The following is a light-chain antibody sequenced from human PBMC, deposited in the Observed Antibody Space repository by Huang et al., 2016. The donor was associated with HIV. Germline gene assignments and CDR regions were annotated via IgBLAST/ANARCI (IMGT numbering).Light chain of an antibody. J-gene: IGKJ2*01. Sequence: EIVMTQSPATLSVSPGESSTLSCRAIQSINSNLAWYQQKPGQAPRHLIYGASTRATGSAARFRGGGSGTEFTLTISSLQSEDVAVYYCQQYHSWPPGTFGQGTKLDIK. CDR3: QQYHSWPPGT. CDR1: QSINSN. CDR2: GAS. V-gene: IGKV3-15*01.